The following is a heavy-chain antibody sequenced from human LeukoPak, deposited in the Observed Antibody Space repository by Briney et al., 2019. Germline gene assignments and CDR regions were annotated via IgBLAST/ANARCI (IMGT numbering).Heavy chain of an antibody. CDR2: ISNTGQSI. D-gene: IGHD1-1*01. CDR1: YY. J-gene: IGHJ4*02. V-gene: IGHV3-11*04. CDR3: ARVQLELKKGVYYFDY. Sequence: YYWGWIRQPPGKGLEWISYISNTGQSIYYADSVKGRFTLSRDNAKNSLYLQMNSLRAEDTAVYYCARVQLELKKGVYYFDYWGQGTLVTVSS.